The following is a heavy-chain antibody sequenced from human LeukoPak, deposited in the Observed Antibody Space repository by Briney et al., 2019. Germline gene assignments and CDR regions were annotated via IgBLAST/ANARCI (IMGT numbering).Heavy chain of an antibody. CDR1: GFTFSTYV. J-gene: IGHJ4*02. V-gene: IGHV3-23*01. CDR2: ISGSGDST. CDR3: ARDPN. Sequence: GGSLRLSCAASGFTFSTYVMTWVRQAPGKGLEWVSGISGSGDSTYYAESVKGRFTISRDNSKNTLYLQMNSLRAEDTAVYYCARDPNWGQGTLVTVSS.